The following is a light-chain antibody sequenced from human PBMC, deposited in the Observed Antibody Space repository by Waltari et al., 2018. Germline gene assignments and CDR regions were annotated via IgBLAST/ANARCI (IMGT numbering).Light chain of an antibody. J-gene: IGKJ5*01. CDR1: QSLLHSNGYNY. CDR3: MQALQTPFT. Sequence: EIVMTQSPLSLPVIPGEPASISCRSSQSLLHSNGYNYLDWYLQKPGQSPQLLIYLGSNRASGVPDRFSGSGSGTDLTLKISRVEAEDVGVYYCMQALQTPFTFGQGTRLEIK. CDR2: LGS. V-gene: IGKV2-28*01.